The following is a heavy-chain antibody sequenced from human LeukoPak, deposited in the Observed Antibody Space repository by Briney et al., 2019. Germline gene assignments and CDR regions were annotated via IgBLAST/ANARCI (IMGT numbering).Heavy chain of an antibody. CDR2: INTYNGNT. CDR3: ARVVLSRSGNLYYFDF. CDR1: DYTFTNYNYG. J-gene: IGHJ4*02. V-gene: IGHV1-18*01. Sequence: ASVKVSCKASDYTFTNYNYGISWVRQAPGQGLEWMGWINTYNGNTNYAQKFQGAVTMTTDTSTSTAYMELRGLRSDDTAVYYCARVVLSRSGNLYYFDFWGQGTLVTVSS. D-gene: IGHD1-26*01.